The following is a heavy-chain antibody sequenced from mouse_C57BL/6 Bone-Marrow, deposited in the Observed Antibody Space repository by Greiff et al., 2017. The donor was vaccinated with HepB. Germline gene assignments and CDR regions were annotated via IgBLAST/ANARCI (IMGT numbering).Heavy chain of an antibody. J-gene: IGHJ3*01. V-gene: IGHV1-55*01. D-gene: IGHD2-1*01. CDR3: ARYGNYLAWFAY. Sequence: VQLQQPGAELVKPGASVKMSCKASGYTFTSYWITWVKQRPGQGLEWIGDIYPGSGSTNYNEKFKSKATLTVDTSSSTAYMQLSSLTSEDSAVYYCARYGNYLAWFAYWGQGTLVTVSA. CDR2: IYPGSGST. CDR1: GYTFTSYW.